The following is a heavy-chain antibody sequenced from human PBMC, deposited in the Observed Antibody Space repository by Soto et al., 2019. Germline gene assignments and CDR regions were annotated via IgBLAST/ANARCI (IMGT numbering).Heavy chain of an antibody. CDR3: ATSNSSSNYYYGMDV. CDR2: IDPSDSYT. J-gene: IGHJ6*02. V-gene: IGHV5-10-1*01. CDR1: GYSFTSYW. Sequence: PGESLKISCKGSGYSFTSYWISWVRQMPGKGLEWMGRIDPSDSYTNHSPSFQGHVTISADKSISTAYLQWSSLKASDTAMYYCATSNSSSNYYYGMDVWGQGTTVTVSS. D-gene: IGHD6-6*01.